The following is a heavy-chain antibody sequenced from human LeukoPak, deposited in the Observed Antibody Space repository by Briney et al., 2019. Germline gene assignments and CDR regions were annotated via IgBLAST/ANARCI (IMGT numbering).Heavy chain of an antibody. CDR3: ARSTPPFYYFDY. CDR1: GGSISSYY. D-gene: IGHD2-15*01. J-gene: IGHJ4*02. V-gene: IGHV4-59*01. Sequence: SETLSLTRTVSGGSISSYYWSWIRQPPGKGLEWIGYIYYSGSTNYNPSLKSRVTISVDTSKNQFSLKLSSVTAADTAVYYCARSTPPFYYFDYWGQGTLVTVSS. CDR2: IYYSGST.